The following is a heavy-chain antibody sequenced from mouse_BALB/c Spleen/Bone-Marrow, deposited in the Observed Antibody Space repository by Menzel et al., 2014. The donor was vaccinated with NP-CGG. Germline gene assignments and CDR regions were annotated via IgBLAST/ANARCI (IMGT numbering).Heavy chain of an antibody. Sequence: EVQLVESGGGLVKPGGSLKLSCAASGFTFSSYAMSWVRQTPEKRLEWVASISSGGSTYYPDSVKGRLTISRDNARNILYLQMSSLRSEDTAMYYCARDDYDDQYYFDYWGQGTTLTVSS. CDR2: ISSGGST. V-gene: IGHV5-6-5*01. CDR3: ARDDYDDQYYFDY. D-gene: IGHD2-4*01. CDR1: GFTFSSYA. J-gene: IGHJ2*01.